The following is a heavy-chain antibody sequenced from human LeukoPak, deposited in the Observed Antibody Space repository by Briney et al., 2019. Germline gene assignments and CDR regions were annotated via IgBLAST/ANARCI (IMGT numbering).Heavy chain of an antibody. CDR1: GYTFTSHG. CDR3: ARDLRFGELYGY. J-gene: IGHJ4*02. Sequence: GPSVKVSCKSSGYTFTSHGISWVRQAPGQGREWMGWISAYNGNTNYAQKLQGRVTMTTHTSTSTDYMELRSLISDDTAVYYCARDLRFGELYGYWGQGTLVTVSS. CDR2: ISAYNGNT. D-gene: IGHD3-10*01. V-gene: IGHV1-18*01.